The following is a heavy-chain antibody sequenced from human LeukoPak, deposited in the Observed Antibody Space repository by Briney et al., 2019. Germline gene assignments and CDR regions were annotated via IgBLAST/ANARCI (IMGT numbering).Heavy chain of an antibody. CDR1: GYTFTSYD. D-gene: IGHD3-10*01. CDR2: MNPNSGNT. V-gene: IGHV1-8*01. Sequence: GASVKVSCKASGYTFTSYDINWVRLATGQGLEWMGWMNPNSGNTGYAQKFQGRVTMTRNTSISTAYMELSSLRSEDTAVYYCARIQVNWYGEVTPLSPPNYGMDVWGQGTTVIVSS. CDR3: ARIQVNWYGEVTPLSPPNYGMDV. J-gene: IGHJ6*02.